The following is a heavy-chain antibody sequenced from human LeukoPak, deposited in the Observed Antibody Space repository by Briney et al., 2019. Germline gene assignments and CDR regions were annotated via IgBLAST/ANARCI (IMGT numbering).Heavy chain of an antibody. V-gene: IGHV4-61*02. Sequence: SETPSLTCTVSGGSISSGSYYWSWIRQPAGKGLEWIGRIDSSGSTNYNPSLKSRVTISVDTSKNQFSLKLSSMTAADTAVYYCARGALLWFGDRMEYYFDYWGQGTLLTVSS. J-gene: IGHJ4*02. D-gene: IGHD3-10*01. CDR1: GGSISSGSYY. CDR2: IDSSGST. CDR3: ARGALLWFGDRMEYYFDY.